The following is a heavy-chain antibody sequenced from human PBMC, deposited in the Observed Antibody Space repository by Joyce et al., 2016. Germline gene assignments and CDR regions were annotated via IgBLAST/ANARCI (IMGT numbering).Heavy chain of an antibody. CDR1: GFTFGDYA. CDR2: IRSKVYEGTT. J-gene: IGHJ6*02. D-gene: IGHD1-1*01. V-gene: IGHV3-49*03. CDR3: SSVQLERGTYFHYRMDV. Sequence: EVQLVESGGGLVQPGRSLRVSCTASGFTFGDYAMSWFRRAPGKGLEWGGFIRSKVYEGTTEYAASVKGRFTISRDDSKGIAYLQMNSLKTEDTAVYYCSSVQLERGTYFHYRMDVWGQGTAVTV.